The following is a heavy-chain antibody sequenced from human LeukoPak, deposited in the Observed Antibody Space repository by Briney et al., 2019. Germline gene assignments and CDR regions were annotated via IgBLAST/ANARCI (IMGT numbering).Heavy chain of an antibody. V-gene: IGHV1-2*02. CDR2: IDPNSGRT. CDR3: ARAAYCGSNCYLYFDY. CDR1: GYTFTGYY. D-gene: IGHD2-21*01. J-gene: IGHJ4*02. Sequence: ASVKVSCKTSGYTFTGYYMHWVRQAPGQGLEWMGWIDPNSGRTNYAQKFQGRITMTRDTSISTAYMELTSLTSDDTAIYCCARAAYCGSNCYLYFDYWGQGTLVAVSS.